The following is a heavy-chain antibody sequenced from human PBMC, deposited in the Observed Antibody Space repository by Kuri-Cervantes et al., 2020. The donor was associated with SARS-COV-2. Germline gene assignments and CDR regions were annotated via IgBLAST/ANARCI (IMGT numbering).Heavy chain of an antibody. CDR1: GGSLTRSSYY. J-gene: IGHJ4*02. D-gene: IGHD3-16*01. Sequence: GSLRLSCSASGGSLTRSSYYWSWIRQPPGKGLEWIGYIYYSGSTKYHPSLKSRVTISLNTSKNQFSLKLSSVTAADTAVYYCARGGGYDYPHYWGQGTLVTVSS. CDR3: ARGGGYDYPHY. V-gene: IGHV4-61*01. CDR2: IYYSGST.